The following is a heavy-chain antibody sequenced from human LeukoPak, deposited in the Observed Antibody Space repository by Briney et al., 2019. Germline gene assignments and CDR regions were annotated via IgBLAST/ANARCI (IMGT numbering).Heavy chain of an antibody. CDR2: INPNSGGT. D-gene: IGHD5-24*01. CDR3: ARVIEMATMTFDY. CDR1: GYTFTDHY. J-gene: IGHJ4*02. V-gene: IGHV1-2*02. Sequence: ASVKVSCKASGYTFTDHYMHWVRQAPGQGLEWMGWINPNSGGTNYAQKFQGRVTMTRDTSISTAYMELSRLRSDDTAVYYCARVIEMATMTFDYWGQGTLVTVSS.